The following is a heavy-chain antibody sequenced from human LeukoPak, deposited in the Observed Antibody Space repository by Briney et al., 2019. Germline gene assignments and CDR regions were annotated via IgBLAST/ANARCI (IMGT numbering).Heavy chain of an antibody. CDR2: INHSGST. V-gene: IGHV4-34*01. J-gene: IGHJ5*02. Sequence: SETLSLTCAVYGGSFSGYYWSWIRQPPGKGLEWIGEINHSGSTNYNPSLKSRVTISVDTSKNQFSLKLSSVTAADTAVYYCARDLVWFGEGDWFDPWGQGTLVTVSS. D-gene: IGHD3-10*01. CDR1: GGSFSGYY. CDR3: ARDLVWFGEGDWFDP.